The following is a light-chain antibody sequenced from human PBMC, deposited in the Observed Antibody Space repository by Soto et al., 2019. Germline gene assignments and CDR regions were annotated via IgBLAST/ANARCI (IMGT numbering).Light chain of an antibody. CDR1: SSDVGDYNY. V-gene: IGLV2-14*01. CDR3: SSYTSTSTLHYV. Sequence: QSVLTQPASVSGSPGQSITISCTGTSSDVGDYNYVSWYQQHPGKAPKLMIYEVSNRPSGGSNRFSGSKSGNTASLTISGLQAEDEADYFCSSYTSTSTLHYVFGTGTKLTVL. CDR2: EVS. J-gene: IGLJ1*01.